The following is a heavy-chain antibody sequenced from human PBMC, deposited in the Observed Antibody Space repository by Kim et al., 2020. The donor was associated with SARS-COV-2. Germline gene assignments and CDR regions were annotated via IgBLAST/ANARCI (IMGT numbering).Heavy chain of an antibody. CDR1: GGSISNYY. Sequence: SETLSLTCTVSGGSISNYYWFWIRQPPGGGLEWLAEIHYSGNTDHNPSLRSRLTISIDTSQNQSSLSLTSVTAADTAVYYCARGGGGFGEGQFDYWGQGTLVTVSS. CDR2: IHYSGNT. CDR3: ARGGGGFGEGQFDY. D-gene: IGHD3-10*01. V-gene: IGHV4-59*08. J-gene: IGHJ4*02.